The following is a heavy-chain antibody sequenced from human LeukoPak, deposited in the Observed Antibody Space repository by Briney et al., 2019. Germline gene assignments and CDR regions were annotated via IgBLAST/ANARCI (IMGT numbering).Heavy chain of an antibody. CDR3: ARDPQPLNYYDSSGYNDY. J-gene: IGHJ4*02. Sequence: PGRSLRLSCAASGFTFDDYAMHWVRQAPGKGLEWVSGISWNSGSIGYADSVKGRFTISRDNAKNSLYLQMNSLRAEDTAVYYCARDPQPLNYYDSSGYNDYWGQGTLVTVSS. V-gene: IGHV3-9*01. CDR1: GFTFDDYA. D-gene: IGHD3-22*01. CDR2: ISWNSGSI.